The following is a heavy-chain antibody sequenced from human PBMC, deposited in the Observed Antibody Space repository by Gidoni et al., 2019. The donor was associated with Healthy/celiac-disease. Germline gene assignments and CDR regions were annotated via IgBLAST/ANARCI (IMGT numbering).Heavy chain of an antibody. D-gene: IGHD1-1*01. J-gene: IGHJ6*02. CDR1: GFTFSSYA. CDR2: SSGSGGST. Sequence: EVQLVESGGGLVQPGGSLRLSCAASGFTFSSYAMSWVRQAPGKGVEWVSASSGSGGSTYYADSVKGRFTISRDNSKNTLYLQMNSLRAEDTAVYYCAIREPGYLEGMDVWGQGTTVTVSS. V-gene: IGHV3-23*04. CDR3: AIREPGYLEGMDV.